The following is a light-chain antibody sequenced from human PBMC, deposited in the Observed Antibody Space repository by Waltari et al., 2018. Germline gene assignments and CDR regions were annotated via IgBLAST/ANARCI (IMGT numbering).Light chain of an antibody. CDR2: GAS. CDR3: QQRSNWPVT. Sequence: DIVMTQSPATLSVSPGERATLSCRPSQSIGSNLAWYQHKPGQAPRFLIYGASTRATGIPARFSGSGSGTEFTLTISSLEPEDFALYFCQQRSNWPVTFGQGTRVEAK. CDR1: QSIGSN. V-gene: IGKV3-15*01. J-gene: IGKJ1*01.